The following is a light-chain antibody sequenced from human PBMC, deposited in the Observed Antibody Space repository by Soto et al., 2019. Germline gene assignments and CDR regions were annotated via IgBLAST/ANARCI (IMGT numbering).Light chain of an antibody. V-gene: IGKV3-15*01. Sequence: DIVLTQSPATLSLSQGERATLSCKASQSFNSIYLAWYQQKPGQAPRLLIYGASTRATGIPARFSGSGSGTEFTLTISSLQSEDFAVYYCQQYNNWPQTFGQGTKVDIK. CDR2: GAS. CDR3: QQYNNWPQT. J-gene: IGKJ1*01. CDR1: QSFNSIY.